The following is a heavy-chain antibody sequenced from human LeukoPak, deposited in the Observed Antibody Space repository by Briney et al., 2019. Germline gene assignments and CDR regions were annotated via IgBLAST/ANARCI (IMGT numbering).Heavy chain of an antibody. CDR3: ARGEYCSSTSCLTGIVAPEVGFDY. CDR2: ISSSGDST. D-gene: IGHD2-2*01. V-gene: IGHV3-64*01. Sequence: GGSLRLSCAASGFTLSDYSMHWIRQAPGKGLEYVSAISSSGDSTYYANSVKGRFTISRDISKNTLYLQMGSLRAEDMAVYYCARGEYCSSTSCLTGIVAPEVGFDYWGQGTLVTVSS. J-gene: IGHJ4*02. CDR1: GFTLSDYS.